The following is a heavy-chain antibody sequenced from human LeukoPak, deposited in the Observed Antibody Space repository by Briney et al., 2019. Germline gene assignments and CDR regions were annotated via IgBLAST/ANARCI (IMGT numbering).Heavy chain of an antibody. J-gene: IGHJ4*02. CDR2: VEYDGGDK. D-gene: IGHD2/OR15-2a*01. Sequence: PGGSLRLSCVGSRLTFRNYGMHWFRQAPGKGLKWVAFVEYDGGDKYYTDSVKGRFTISRDNSRNTLYLQMNSLTTEDTAVYYCATKRGNSGYLESWGQGTLVTVSS. CDR1: RLTFRNYG. CDR3: ATKRGNSGYLES. V-gene: IGHV3-30*02.